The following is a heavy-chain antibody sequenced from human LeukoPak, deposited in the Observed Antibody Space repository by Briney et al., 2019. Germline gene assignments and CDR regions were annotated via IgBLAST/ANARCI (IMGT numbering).Heavy chain of an antibody. CDR2: MSGSSSTI. D-gene: IGHD6-13*01. Sequence: GGSLRLSCAASGFTFSSFSMNWVRQSPGKGLEWLSYMSGSSSTIYYADSVKGRFTISRDNSKNTVYLQMNSLRAEDTAVFYCAKDMKIKAAGYYFDYWGQGTLVTVSS. CDR1: GFTFSSFS. J-gene: IGHJ4*02. CDR3: AKDMKIKAAGYYFDY. V-gene: IGHV3-48*01.